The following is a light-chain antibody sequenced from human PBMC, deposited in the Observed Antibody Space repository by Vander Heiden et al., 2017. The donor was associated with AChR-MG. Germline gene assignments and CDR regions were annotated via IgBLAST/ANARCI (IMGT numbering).Light chain of an antibody. CDR2: AAS. J-gene: IGKJ1*01. CDR1: QTISNY. Sequence: DIHMTQSPSSLSASVADRITITCRASQTISNYLNWYQQKPGKTPRLLIYAASNLQSGVPSRFIGSASGTDFTLTISSLQPEDFATYYCQQTYSTPPMFGQGTKVEIK. V-gene: IGKV1-39*01. CDR3: QQTYSTPPM.